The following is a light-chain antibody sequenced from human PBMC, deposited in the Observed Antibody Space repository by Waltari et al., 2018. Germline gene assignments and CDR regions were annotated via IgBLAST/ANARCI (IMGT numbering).Light chain of an antibody. CDR3: SSYSDSSTLVV. Sequence: QKHPGKPPKPRIDEVSNRPAGVSNRFSGSKSGITASLTISGLRAEDEADYYCSSYSDSSTLVVFGGGTKLTVL. J-gene: IGLJ3*02. CDR2: EVS. V-gene: IGLV2-14*01.